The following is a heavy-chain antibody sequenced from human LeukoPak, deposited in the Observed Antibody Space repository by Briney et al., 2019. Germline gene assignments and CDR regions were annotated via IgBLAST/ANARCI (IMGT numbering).Heavy chain of an antibody. CDR1: GFTVSGNY. CDR2: IYSGGTT. Sequence: GGSLRLSCAASGFTVSGNYMIWVRQAPGKGLEWVSVIYSGGTTYYADSVKGRFTISRDNSKITLYLQMNSLRAEDTAVYYCARESISMVRGVSYYYGMDVWGQGTTVTVSS. CDR3: ARESISMVRGVSYYYGMDV. D-gene: IGHD3-10*01. V-gene: IGHV3-53*01. J-gene: IGHJ6*02.